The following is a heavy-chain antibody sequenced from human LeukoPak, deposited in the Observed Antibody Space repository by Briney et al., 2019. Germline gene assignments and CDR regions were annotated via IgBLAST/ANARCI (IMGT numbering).Heavy chain of an antibody. J-gene: IGHJ5*02. CDR2: ISAYNGNT. D-gene: IGHD5-12*01. CDR3: GRGRGIVARMP. V-gene: IGHV1-18*01. Sequence: ASVKVSCKASGYTFTSYGISWVRQAPGQGLEWMGWISAYNGNTNYAQKLQGKVTMTTDTSTTTTYVYLRSLRSEDTAVYYCGRGRGIVARMPWGRGTLVTVSS. CDR1: GYTFTSYG.